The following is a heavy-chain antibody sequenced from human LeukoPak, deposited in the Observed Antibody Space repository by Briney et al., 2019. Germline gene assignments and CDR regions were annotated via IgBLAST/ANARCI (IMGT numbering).Heavy chain of an antibody. CDR3: SSGKFSRSGFDFYFAS. CDR2: INGDSNYI. V-gene: IGHV3-21*01. D-gene: IGHD5-12*01. Sequence: GGSLRLSCVASGFTFNTYSMHWVRQAPGQWLEWVSSINGDSNYIYYADSVKGRFTISRENDKKSLYLQMNSLRVEDTAVYYCSSGKFSRSGFDFYFASWGQGTLVTVSS. J-gene: IGHJ4*02. CDR1: GFTFNTYS.